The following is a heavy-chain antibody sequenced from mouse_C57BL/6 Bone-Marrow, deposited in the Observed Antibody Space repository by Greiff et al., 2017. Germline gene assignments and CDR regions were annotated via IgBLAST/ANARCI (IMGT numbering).Heavy chain of an antibody. CDR3: ANYYGSRGGNY. D-gene: IGHD1-1*01. J-gene: IGHJ2*01. CDR1: GYTFTSYW. V-gene: IGHV1-64*01. CDR2: IHPNSGST. Sequence: VQLQQPGAELVKPGASVKLSCKASGYTFTSYWMHWVKQRPGQGLEWIGMIHPNSGSTNYNEKFKSKATLTVDKSSSTAYMQLSSLTSEDAAVYYCANYYGSRGGNYWGQGTTLTVSS.